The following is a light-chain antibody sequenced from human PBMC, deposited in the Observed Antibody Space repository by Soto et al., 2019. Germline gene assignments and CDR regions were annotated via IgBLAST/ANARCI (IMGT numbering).Light chain of an antibody. CDR3: QHYNIWGG. CDR2: GAS. V-gene: IGKV3-15*01. J-gene: IGKJ4*01. CDR1: QSVRSN. Sequence: EIVMTQSPATLSVSPGERVTLSCRASQSVRSNLAWYQQKPGQVPRVLIYGASTRAIGIPDRFSGSGSGTEFTLTICSLQSEEFAVYYCQHYNIWGGFGGGAKVEIK.